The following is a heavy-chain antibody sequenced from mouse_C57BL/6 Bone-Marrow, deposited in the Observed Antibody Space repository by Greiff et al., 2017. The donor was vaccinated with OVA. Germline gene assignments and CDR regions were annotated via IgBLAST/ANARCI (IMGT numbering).Heavy chain of an antibody. V-gene: IGHV14-4*01. J-gene: IGHJ4*01. D-gene: IGHD3-1*01. CDR2: IDPENGDT. Sequence: EVMLVESGAELVRPGASVKLSCTASGFNIKDDYMHWVKQRPEQGLEWIGWIDPENGDTEYATKFQGKATITADTSSNTAYLQLSSLTSEDTAVYYCTSGPYCSIDYWGQGTSVTVSA. CDR1: GFNIKDDY. CDR3: TSGPYCSIDY.